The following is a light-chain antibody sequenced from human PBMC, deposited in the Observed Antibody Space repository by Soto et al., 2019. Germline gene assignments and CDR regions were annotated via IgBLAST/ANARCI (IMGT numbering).Light chain of an antibody. V-gene: IGLV2-14*01. CDR2: EVS. CDR1: SSDVGGYNY. J-gene: IGLJ3*02. CDR3: CSFTTSNTWV. Sequence: SVLTQPASVSGSPGQSITISCTGTSSDVGGYNYVSWFQQHPGEAPKLMIYEVSHRPSGVSDRLSGSKSGNTASLTISGLQAEDEADYHCCSFTTSNTWVFGGGTKLTVL.